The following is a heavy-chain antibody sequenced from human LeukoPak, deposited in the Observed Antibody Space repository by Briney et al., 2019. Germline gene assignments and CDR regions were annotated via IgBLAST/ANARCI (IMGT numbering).Heavy chain of an antibody. CDR2: TYYRSKWYN. V-gene: IGHV6-1*01. CDR3: ARANQYSSGWYSASVYYYGMDV. Sequence: SQTLSLTCAISGDSVSSNSAAWNWIRQSLSRGLEWLGRTYYRSKWYNDYAVSVKSRITINPDTSKNQFSLQLNSVTPEDTAVYYCARANQYSSGWYSASVYYYGMDVWGQGTTVTVSS. CDR1: GDSVSSNSAA. D-gene: IGHD6-19*01. J-gene: IGHJ6*02.